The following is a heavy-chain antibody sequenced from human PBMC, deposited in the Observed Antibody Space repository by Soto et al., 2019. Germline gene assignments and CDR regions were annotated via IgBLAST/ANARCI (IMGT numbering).Heavy chain of an antibody. J-gene: IGHJ5*02. V-gene: IGHV1-3*05. D-gene: IGHD3-16*02. Sequence: QVQLVQSGAEEKKPGASVKVSCKASGYTFTSYAMHWVRQAPGQRLEWMGWINAGNGNTKYSQKFQGRVTITRDTSASTAYMELSSLRSEDTAVYYCARDTYYVWGSYRYIFDPWGQGTLVTVSS. CDR1: GYTFTSYA. CDR3: ARDTYYVWGSYRYIFDP. CDR2: INAGNGNT.